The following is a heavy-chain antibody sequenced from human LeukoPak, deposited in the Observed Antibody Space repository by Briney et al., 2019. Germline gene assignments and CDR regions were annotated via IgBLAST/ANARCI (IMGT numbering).Heavy chain of an antibody. CDR1: GFTFSSYA. J-gene: IGHJ4*02. V-gene: IGHV3-23*01. D-gene: IGHD3-10*01. CDR2: ISGSSGST. CDR3: AKDLYGSGSYYADY. Sequence: GGSLRLSCAASGFTFSSYAMSWVRQAPGKGLEWVSAISGSSGSTYYADSVKGRFTISRDNSKNTLYLQMNSLRAEDTAVYYCAKDLYGSGSYYADYWGQGTLVTVSS.